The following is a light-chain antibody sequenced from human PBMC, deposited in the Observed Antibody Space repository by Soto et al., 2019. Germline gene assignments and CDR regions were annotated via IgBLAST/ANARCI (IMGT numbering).Light chain of an antibody. V-gene: IGLV1-40*01. CDR2: GNS. CDR1: SSNIGAGYD. Sequence: QSVLTQPPSVSGAPGQRVTISCTGSSSNIGAGYDVHWYRQLPGTAPKLLIYGNSNRPSGVPDRFSGSKSGTSASLAITGLQAEDEADYYCQSHDSSLSGSVFGGGTQLTVL. CDR3: QSHDSSLSGSV. J-gene: IGLJ2*01.